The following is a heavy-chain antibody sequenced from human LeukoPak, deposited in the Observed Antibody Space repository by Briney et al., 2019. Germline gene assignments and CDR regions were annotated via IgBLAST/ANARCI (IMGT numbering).Heavy chain of an antibody. Sequence: GGSLRLSCAASGFTFSSYWMSWVRQAPGKGLEWVAYIKQDGSEKYYVDSVKGRFTISRDNAKNSLYLQMNSLRAEDTAVYYCARDGVLLWFGESRPRHNWFGPWGQGTLVTVSS. J-gene: IGHJ5*02. CDR3: ARDGVLLWFGESRPRHNWFGP. CDR1: GFTFSSYW. CDR2: IKQDGSEK. V-gene: IGHV3-7*01. D-gene: IGHD3-10*01.